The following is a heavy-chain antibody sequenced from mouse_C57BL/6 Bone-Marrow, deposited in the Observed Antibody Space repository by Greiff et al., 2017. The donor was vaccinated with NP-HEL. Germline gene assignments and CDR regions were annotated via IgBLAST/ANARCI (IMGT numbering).Heavy chain of an antibody. CDR1: GFTFSSYT. D-gene: IGHD2-5*01. CDR2: ISGGGGNT. J-gene: IGHJ3*01. CDR3: ARGYSNYGVPFAY. V-gene: IGHV5-9*01. Sequence: EVQVVESGGGLVKPGGSLKLSCAASGFTFSSYTMSWVRQTPEKRLEWVATISGGGGNTYYPDSVKGRFTISRDNAKNTLYLQMSSLRSEDTALYYCARGYSNYGVPFAYWGQGTLVTVSA.